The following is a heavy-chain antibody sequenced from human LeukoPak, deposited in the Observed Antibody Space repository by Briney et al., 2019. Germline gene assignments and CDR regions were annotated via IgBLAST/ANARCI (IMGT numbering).Heavy chain of an antibody. J-gene: IGHJ4*02. Sequence: PGGSLRLSCAASGFTFSYYTMHWVRQAPGKGLEWVAVISYDGSNEYYADFVKGRFTISRDNSKNTLYLQMNSLRVEDTAVYYCARVLNYYDGSGYYFSYWGQGTLVTVSS. CDR3: ARVLNYYDGSGYYFSY. CDR1: GFTFSYYT. CDR2: ISYDGSNE. V-gene: IGHV3-30-3*01. D-gene: IGHD3-22*01.